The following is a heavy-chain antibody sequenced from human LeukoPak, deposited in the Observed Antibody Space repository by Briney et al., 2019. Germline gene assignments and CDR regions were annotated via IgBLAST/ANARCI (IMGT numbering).Heavy chain of an antibody. CDR1: GGSISSYY. Sequence: SETLSLTCTVSGGSISSYYWSWIRQPPGKGLEWIGYIYYSGSTNYNPSLKSRVTISVDTSKNQFSLKLSSVTAADTAVYYCARHHADYYDSSRYRPDDAFDIWGQGTMITVSS. CDR3: ARHHADYYDSSRYRPDDAFDI. D-gene: IGHD3-22*01. V-gene: IGHV4-59*08. J-gene: IGHJ3*02. CDR2: IYYSGST.